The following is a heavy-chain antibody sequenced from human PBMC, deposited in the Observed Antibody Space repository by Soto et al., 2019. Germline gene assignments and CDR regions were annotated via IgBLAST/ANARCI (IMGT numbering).Heavy chain of an antibody. CDR3: ASWTTPSITIFGVVTMAPLNHYYYGMDV. D-gene: IGHD3-3*01. J-gene: IGHJ6*02. CDR2: IIPIFGTA. V-gene: IGHV1-69*13. Sequence: ASVKVSCKASGGTFSSYAISWVRQAPGQGLEWMGGIIPIFGTANYAQKFQGRVTITADESTSTAYMELSSLRSEDTAVYYCASWTTPSITIFGVVTMAPLNHYYYGMDVWGQGTTVTVSS. CDR1: GGTFSSYA.